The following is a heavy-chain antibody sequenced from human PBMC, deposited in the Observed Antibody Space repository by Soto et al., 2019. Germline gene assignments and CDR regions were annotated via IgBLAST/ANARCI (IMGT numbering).Heavy chain of an antibody. CDR1: GYTFTSYG. J-gene: IGHJ5*02. D-gene: IGHD3-22*01. V-gene: IGHV1-18*01. Sequence: ASVKVSCKASGYTFTSYGISWVRQAPGQGLEWMGWISAYNGNTNYAQKLQGRVTMTTDTSTSTAYMELRSLRSDDTAVYYCAREASPYDSRVYSAGSWGKGTLVTVSP. CDR3: AREASPYDSRVYSAGS. CDR2: ISAYNGNT.